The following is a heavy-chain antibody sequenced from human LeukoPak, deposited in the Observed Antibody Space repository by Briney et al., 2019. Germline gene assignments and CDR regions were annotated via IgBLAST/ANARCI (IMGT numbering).Heavy chain of an antibody. CDR2: INREGSEK. J-gene: IGHJ4*02. Sequence: GGSLRLSCAASGFTVSSYWMSWVRQAPGTGLEWVANINREGSEKYYVDSVKGRFTISRDNAKNSLYLQMSSLRAEDTAVYYCARDPDVGTSDFWGQGTLVTVSS. V-gene: IGHV3-7*01. D-gene: IGHD4-23*01. CDR1: GFTVSSYW. CDR3: ARDPDVGTSDF.